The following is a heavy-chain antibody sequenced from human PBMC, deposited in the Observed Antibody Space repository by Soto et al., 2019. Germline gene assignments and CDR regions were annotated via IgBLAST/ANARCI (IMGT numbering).Heavy chain of an antibody. J-gene: IGHJ4*02. V-gene: IGHV3-30*18. CDR2: IGNDGAAR. CDR3: AKETIAVAGPNFFDF. CDR1: GFNFGDYG. D-gene: IGHD6-19*01. Sequence: QVQLVESGGDVVQPGRSLRLSCVGSGFNFGDYGMHWVRHIPGKGLQWVAVIGNDGAARFYGDSVKGRFTISRDNSRSTFYLQMNSLRPEDTAMYYCAKETIAVAGPNFFDFWGQGTQVTVSS.